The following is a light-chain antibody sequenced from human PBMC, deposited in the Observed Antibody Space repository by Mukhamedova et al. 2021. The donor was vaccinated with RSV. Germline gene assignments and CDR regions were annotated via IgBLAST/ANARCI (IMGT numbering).Light chain of an antibody. CDR2: EVS. J-gene: IGLJ1*01. Sequence: GTSSDVGIYNRVAWYQQSAGTAPRVMIFEVSNRPSGVPDRFSGSKSGNTASLNISGLQAEDEGDYYCSSYTTSGTYVFGTGTTVTV. CDR1: SSDVGIYNR. V-gene: IGLV2-18*02. CDR3: SSYTTSGTYV.